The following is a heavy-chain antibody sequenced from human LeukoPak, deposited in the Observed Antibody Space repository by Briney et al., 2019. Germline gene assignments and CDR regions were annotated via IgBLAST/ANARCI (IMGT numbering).Heavy chain of an antibody. CDR1: GGSISSSSYY. D-gene: IGHD3-10*01. Sequence: SETLSLTCTVSGGSISSSSYYWDWIRQPPGKGLEWIGSIYYSGSTYYNPSLKSRVTISVDTSKNQFSLKLSSVTAADTAVYYCASHRTYYYGSGSYYPRYYFDYWGQGTLVTVSS. J-gene: IGHJ4*02. V-gene: IGHV4-39*01. CDR3: ASHRTYYYGSGSYYPRYYFDY. CDR2: IYYSGST.